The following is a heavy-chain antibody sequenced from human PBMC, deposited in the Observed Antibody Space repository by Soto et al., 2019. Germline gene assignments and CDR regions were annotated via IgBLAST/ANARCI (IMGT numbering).Heavy chain of an antibody. CDR2: ITNTGTTT. CDR1: GFAFSPHA. D-gene: IGHD4-17*01. V-gene: IGHV3-23*01. J-gene: IGHJ4*02. Sequence: GWSLSLACASSGFAFSPHALSWVRQGPGKGLKWVSSITNTGTTTYYADSVKGRFTISRDNPKDTPYLQMNSLRADERDGYYWAKGFDSGDTKGIDYWGQGTLVTVSS. CDR3: AKGFDSGDTKGIDY.